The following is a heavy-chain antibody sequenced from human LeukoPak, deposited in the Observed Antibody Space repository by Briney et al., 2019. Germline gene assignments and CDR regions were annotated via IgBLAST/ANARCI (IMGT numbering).Heavy chain of an antibody. CDR1: GGSISSGGYY. Sequence: SETLSLTCTVSGGSISSGGYYWSWIRQHPGKGLEWIGYIYYSGSTYHNPSLKSRVTISVDTSKNQFSLKLSSVTAADTAIYYCARNYYLDYWGQGTLVTVSS. CDR2: IYYSGST. CDR3: ARNYYLDY. V-gene: IGHV4-31*03. J-gene: IGHJ4*02.